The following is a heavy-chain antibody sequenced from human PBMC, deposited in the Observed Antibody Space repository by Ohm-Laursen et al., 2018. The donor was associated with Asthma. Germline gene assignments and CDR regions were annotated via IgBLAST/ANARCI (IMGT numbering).Heavy chain of an antibody. J-gene: IGHJ4*02. Sequence: SLRLSCSASGFTFSSYGMHWVRQAPGKGLEWVAVISYDGSNKYYADSVKGRFTISRDNSKNTLYLQMNSLRAEDTAVYYCAREVGRYSSGWYYFDYWGQGTMVTVSS. V-gene: IGHV3-30*03. CDR3: AREVGRYSSGWYYFDY. CDR2: ISYDGSNK. CDR1: GFTFSSYG. D-gene: IGHD6-19*01.